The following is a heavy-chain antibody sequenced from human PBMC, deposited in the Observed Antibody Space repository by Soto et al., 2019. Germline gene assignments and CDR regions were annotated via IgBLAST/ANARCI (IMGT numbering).Heavy chain of an antibody. CDR3: ARGDCVGGSCYSLAGYFYYYMDV. D-gene: IGHD2-15*01. V-gene: IGHV3-74*01. CDR1: GFTFSNYW. J-gene: IGHJ6*03. Sequence: EVKLVESGGGLVQPGGSLRLSCAASGFTFSNYWMYWVRQAPGQGLVWVSRINSDGSVSRYADSVKGRLTISRDNVKNTLYLQMNSLRVEDTAVYYCARGDCVGGSCYSLAGYFYYYMDVWGKGTTVTVFS. CDR2: INSDGSVS.